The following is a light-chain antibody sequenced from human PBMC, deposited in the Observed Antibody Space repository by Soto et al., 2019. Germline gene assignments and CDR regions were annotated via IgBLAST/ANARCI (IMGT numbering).Light chain of an antibody. CDR2: DVT. CDR3: CSYAGSYTWV. CDR1: SSDVGGYNF. V-gene: IGLV2-11*01. J-gene: IGLJ3*02. Sequence: QSALTQTRSVSGSPGQSVTISCTGTSSDVGGYNFVSWYQQHPGKAPKLMIYDVTKRPSGVPDRFSGSKSGITASLTISGLQAEDEADYYCCSYAGSYTWVFGGGTKLTVL.